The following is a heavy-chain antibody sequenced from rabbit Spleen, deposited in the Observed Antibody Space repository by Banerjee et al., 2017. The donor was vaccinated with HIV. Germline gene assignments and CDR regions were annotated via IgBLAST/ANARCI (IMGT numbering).Heavy chain of an antibody. CDR2: INAATAKP. D-gene: IGHD1-1*01. V-gene: IGHV1S45*01. CDR1: GFSFGDRDV. Sequence: QQQLEESGGGLVKPGASLTLTCKASGFSFGDRDVMCWVRQAPGKGLEWIACINAATAKPVYATWAKGRFTISRTSSTTVTLRMTSLTAADTATYFCARDLVGVIGWNFYLWGPGTLVTVS. CDR3: ARDLVGVIGWNFYL. J-gene: IGHJ4*01.